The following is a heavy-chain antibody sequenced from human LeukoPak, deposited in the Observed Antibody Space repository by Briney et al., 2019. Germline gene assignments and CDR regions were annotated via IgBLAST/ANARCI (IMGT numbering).Heavy chain of an antibody. CDR3: ARHPPIQLWLTGPSDRFTYFDY. V-gene: IGHV3-66*04. D-gene: IGHD5-18*01. Sequence: PGGSLRLSCATSGFTFSSSYLSWVRQAPGKGLEWVSVIYSDGSTYYADSVKGRFTISRGNSKNTLFLQMNSLRAEDTAVYYCARHPPIQLWLTGPSDRFTYFDYWGQGTLVTVSS. CDR2: IYSDGST. J-gene: IGHJ4*02. CDR1: GFTFSSSY.